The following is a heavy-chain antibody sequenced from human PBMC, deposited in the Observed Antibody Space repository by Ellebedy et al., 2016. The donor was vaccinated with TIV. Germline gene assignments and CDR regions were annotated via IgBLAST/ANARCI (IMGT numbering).Heavy chain of an antibody. CDR3: ARANTAMVRRNHMDV. D-gene: IGHD5-18*01. Sequence: PGGSLRLSCAASGFTFNNYGMHSVRQAPGKGLEWVAVVWSDGINKYYADSVKGRFTISRDNSKSTLYLQMDSLRAEDTAVYYCARANTAMVRRNHMDVWGQGTTVTVSS. CDR1: GFTFNNYG. J-gene: IGHJ6*02. CDR2: VWSDGINK. V-gene: IGHV3-33*01.